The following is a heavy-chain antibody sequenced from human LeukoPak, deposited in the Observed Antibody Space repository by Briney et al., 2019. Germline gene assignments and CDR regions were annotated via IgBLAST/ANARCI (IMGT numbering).Heavy chain of an antibody. V-gene: IGHV1-46*03. J-gene: IGHJ4*02. CDR3: ARVKPSSSGHDY. Sequence: ASVKVSCKASGYSFTTYYMHWVRQAPGQGLEWMGIINPSGGGTNYAQKFQDRVTMTRDTSTSTVYMDLSSLRSEDTPVYYCARVKPSSSGHDYWGQGTLLTVSS. CDR2: INPSGGGT. D-gene: IGHD6-19*01. CDR1: GYSFTTYY.